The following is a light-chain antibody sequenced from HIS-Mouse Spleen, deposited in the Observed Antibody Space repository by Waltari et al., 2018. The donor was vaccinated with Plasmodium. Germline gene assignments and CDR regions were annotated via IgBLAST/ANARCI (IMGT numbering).Light chain of an antibody. CDR1: SSAVGSYNL. Sequence: QSALTQPASVSGSPGQSIPISCPGTSSAVGSYNLVSWYQQHPGKAPNLMIYEGSKRPSGVSNRFSGSKSGNTASLTISGLQAEDEADYYCCSYAGSSTLVFGGGTKLTVL. CDR3: CSYAGSSTLV. J-gene: IGLJ3*02. CDR2: EGS. V-gene: IGLV2-23*01.